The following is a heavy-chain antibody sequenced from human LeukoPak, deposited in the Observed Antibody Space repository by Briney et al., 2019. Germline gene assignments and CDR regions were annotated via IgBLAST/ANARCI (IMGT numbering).Heavy chain of an antibody. CDR3: ARVVGYCSSTSCYKNYYYYGKDV. J-gene: IGHJ6*04. D-gene: IGHD2-2*02. CDR2: IYYSGST. CDR1: AGSISSYY. V-gene: IGHV4-59*01. Sequence: PSETLSLTCTGAAGSISSYYWRWIRQPPRKGLEWIGYIYYSGSTNYNPSLKSRDTISVDTSKNQCSLKLSSVTAADTAVYYCARVVGYCSSTSCYKNYYYYGKDVWGKGTTVTVSS.